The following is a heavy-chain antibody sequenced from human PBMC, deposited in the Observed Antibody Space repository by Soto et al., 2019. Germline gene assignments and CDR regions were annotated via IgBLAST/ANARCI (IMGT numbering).Heavy chain of an antibody. D-gene: IGHD6-13*01. CDR3: AKDSTIAAAGPDAFDI. CDR1: GFTFSSYA. J-gene: IGHJ3*02. Sequence: GSLRLSCAASGFTFSSYAMSWVRQAPGKGLEWVSAISGSGGSTYYADSVKGRFTISRDNSKNTLYLQMNSLRAEDTAVYYCAKDSTIAAAGPDAFDIWGQGTMVTVSS. V-gene: IGHV3-23*01. CDR2: ISGSGGST.